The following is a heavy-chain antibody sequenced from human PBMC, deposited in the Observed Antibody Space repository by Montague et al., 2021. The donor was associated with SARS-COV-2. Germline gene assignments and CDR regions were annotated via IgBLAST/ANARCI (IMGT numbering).Heavy chain of an antibody. CDR3: ARSRANVPSRPGFDY. J-gene: IGHJ4*02. CDR1: GASVASGNFY. V-gene: IGHV4-61*01. CDR2: MYYTGHT. Sequence: SETLSLTCTLSGASVASGNFYWSWIRQPPGKGLEWIGYMYYTGHTNYNPSLSSRVTMPVDPSKNQFSLTLTSVTAADTAVYYCARSRANVPSRPGFDYWGQGALITVSS. D-gene: IGHD6-6*01.